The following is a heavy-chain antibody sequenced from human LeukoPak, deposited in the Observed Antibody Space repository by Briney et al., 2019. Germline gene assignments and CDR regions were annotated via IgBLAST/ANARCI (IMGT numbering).Heavy chain of an antibody. CDR2: IYYSGST. Sequence: PPETLSLTCTVSGGSISSYYWSWIRQPPGKGLEWIGYIYYSGSTNYNPSLKSRVTISVDTSKNQFSLKLSSVTAADTAVYYCARLWFGELIFDYWGQGTLVTVSS. CDR3: ARLWFGELIFDY. D-gene: IGHD3-10*01. CDR1: GGSISSYY. V-gene: IGHV4-59*01. J-gene: IGHJ4*02.